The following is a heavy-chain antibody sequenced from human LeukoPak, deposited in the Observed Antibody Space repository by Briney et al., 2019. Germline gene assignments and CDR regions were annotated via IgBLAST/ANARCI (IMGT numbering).Heavy chain of an antibody. J-gene: IGHJ1*01. CDR1: GFTFSSNW. CDR2: INQDGSEK. CDR3: AKGLYYYDDTGFLAEYFQH. V-gene: IGHV3-7*05. D-gene: IGHD3-22*01. Sequence: PGGSLRLSCAASGFTFSSNWMTWVRQAPGKGLEWVANINQDGSEKYYVDSVKGRFTISRDNAKNSLYLQMNSLRAEDTAVYYCAKGLYYYDDTGFLAEYFQHWGQGTLVTVSS.